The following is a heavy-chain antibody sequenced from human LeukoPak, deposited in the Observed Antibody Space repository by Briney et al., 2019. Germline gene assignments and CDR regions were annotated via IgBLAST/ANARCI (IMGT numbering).Heavy chain of an antibody. CDR2: MYYSGST. J-gene: IGHJ5*02. D-gene: IGHD3-22*01. CDR3: ARPYYYDSRIDP. CDR1: GGSISSGDYY. Sequence: SETLSLTCTVSGGSISSGDYYWSWIRQPPGKRLEWIGYMYYSGSTYYNPSLKSRATISVDTSKNQFSLKLSSVTAADTAVYYCARPYYYDSRIDPWGQGTLVTVSS. V-gene: IGHV4-30-4*01.